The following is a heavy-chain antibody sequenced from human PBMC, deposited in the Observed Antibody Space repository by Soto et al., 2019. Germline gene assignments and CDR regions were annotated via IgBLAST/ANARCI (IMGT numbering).Heavy chain of an antibody. CDR2: IYYSGST. V-gene: IGHV4-39*01. CDR3: ARLCQGAEDRGGLDY. D-gene: IGHD3-10*01. Sequence: PSETLSLTCTVSGGSISSSSYYGGWIRQPPGKGLEWIGSIYYSGSTYYNPSLKSRVTISVDTSKNQFSLKLSSVTAADTAVYYCARLCQGAEDRGGLDYWGQGALVTVSS. CDR1: GGSISSSSYY. J-gene: IGHJ4*02.